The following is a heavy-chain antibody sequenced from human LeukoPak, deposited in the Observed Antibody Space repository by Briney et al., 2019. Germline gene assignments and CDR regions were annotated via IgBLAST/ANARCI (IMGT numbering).Heavy chain of an antibody. CDR1: GGSFSGYY. D-gene: IGHD2-15*01. CDR2: INHSGST. Sequence: SETLSLTCAVHGGSFSGYYWSWIRQPPGKGLEWIGEINHSGSTNYNPSLKSRVTISVDTSKNQFSLKLSSVTAADTAVYYCARGCSGGSCYTEDYGMDVWGQGTTVTVSS. J-gene: IGHJ6*02. CDR3: ARGCSGGSCYTEDYGMDV. V-gene: IGHV4-34*01.